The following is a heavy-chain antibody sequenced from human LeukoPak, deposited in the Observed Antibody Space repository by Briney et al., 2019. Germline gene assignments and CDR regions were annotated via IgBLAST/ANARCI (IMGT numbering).Heavy chain of an antibody. CDR3: ARGDTIFGVD. CDR1: GGSISSGSYY. Sequence: SETLSLTCTVSGGSISSGSYYWSWIRQPAGKGLEWIGRIYTSGSTNYNPSLKSRVTISVDTSKNQFSLKLSSVTAADTAVYYCARGDTIFGVDWGQGTLVTVSS. CDR2: IYTSGST. D-gene: IGHD3-3*01. J-gene: IGHJ4*02. V-gene: IGHV4-61*02.